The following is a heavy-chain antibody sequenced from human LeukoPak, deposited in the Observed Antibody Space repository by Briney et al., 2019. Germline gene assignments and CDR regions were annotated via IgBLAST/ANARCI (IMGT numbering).Heavy chain of an antibody. J-gene: IGHJ4*02. CDR3: AKLAGRNSGYRTRFDK. CDR1: GFAFSSSA. D-gene: IGHD3-22*01. CDR2: RSRSGADS. Sequence: GGSLRLSRAASGFAFSSSAMSSGGQAPGKEVEGCSTRSRSGADSFYAASVRGPFTVYRDNSGKTLYLHMNSLRVEDTAAYYCAKLAGRNSGYRTRFDKWGQGTLVTVSS. V-gene: IGHV3-23*01.